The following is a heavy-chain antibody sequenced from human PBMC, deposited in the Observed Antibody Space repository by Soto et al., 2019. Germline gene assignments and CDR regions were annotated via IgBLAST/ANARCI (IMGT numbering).Heavy chain of an antibody. V-gene: IGHV1-2*02. CDR2: INPNSGGT. CDR3: ARDSGSGSYYFDS. Sequence: GASVKVSCKASGYTFNGHYMYWVRQAPGQGLEWVGWINPNSGGTIYSQRFQGRVTMTRDTSTSTAYMVLTSLRSDDTAVYYCARDSGSGSYYFDSWGQGTLVTVSS. CDR1: GYTFNGHY. D-gene: IGHD6-19*01. J-gene: IGHJ4*02.